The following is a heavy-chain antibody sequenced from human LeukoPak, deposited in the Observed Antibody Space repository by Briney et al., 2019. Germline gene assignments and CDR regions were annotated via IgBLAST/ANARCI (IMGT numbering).Heavy chain of an antibody. V-gene: IGHV1-69*05. CDR2: IIPIFGTA. D-gene: IGHD5-18*01. Sequence: SVKVSCKASGGTFSSYAISWVRQAPGQGLEWMGGIIPIFGTANYAQKFQGRVTITTDESTSTAYMELSSLRSEDTAVYYCARVDTAMVTGVIAYYYYMDVWGKGTTVTVSS. CDR3: ARVDTAMVTGVIAYYYYMDV. J-gene: IGHJ6*03. CDR1: GGTFSSYA.